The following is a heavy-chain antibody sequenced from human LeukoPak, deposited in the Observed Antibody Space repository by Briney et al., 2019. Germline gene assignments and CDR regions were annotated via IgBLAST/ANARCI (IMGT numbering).Heavy chain of an antibody. D-gene: IGHD2-2*02. V-gene: IGHV4-61*01. CDR2: IYYSGST. CDR3: ARDTYQPLLYGVRAFDI. J-gene: IGHJ3*02. CDR1: GGSVSSGSYY. Sequence: SETLSLTCTVSGGSVSSGSYYWSWIRQPPGKGLEWIGYIYYSGSTNYNPSLKSRVTISGDTSKNQFSLKLSSVTAADTAVYYCARDTYQPLLYGVRAFDIWGQGTMVTVSS.